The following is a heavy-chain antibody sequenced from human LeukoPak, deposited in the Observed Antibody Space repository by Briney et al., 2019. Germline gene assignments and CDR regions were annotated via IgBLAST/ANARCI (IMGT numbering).Heavy chain of an antibody. CDR3: ARGTPLYYYYMDV. CDR1: GYSIRSGYY. V-gene: IGHV4-38-2*02. J-gene: IGHJ6*03. D-gene: IGHD1-14*01. Sequence: SETLSLTCTVSGYSIRSGYYWDWIPQPPGKGLEWIGSIYHNWSTHYNPPLKSRVTISVDTSKNQFSLKLSSVIAADTAVYYCARGTPLYYYYMDVWGKGTTVTVSS. CDR2: IYHNWST.